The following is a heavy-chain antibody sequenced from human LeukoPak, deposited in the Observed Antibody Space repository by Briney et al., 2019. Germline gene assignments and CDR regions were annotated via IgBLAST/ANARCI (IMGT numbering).Heavy chain of an antibody. Sequence: SGKASCKASGGTFSSYAISWLRQAPGQGLEWMGRIIPILGIANYAQRFQGRVTITADKSTSTAYMELSRLRSEDSAVYYCARDPSHKGSGSDWGQGTLVTVSS. V-gene: IGHV1-69*04. J-gene: IGHJ4*02. CDR3: ARDPSHKGSGSD. D-gene: IGHD6-19*01. CDR1: GGTFSSYA. CDR2: IIPILGIA.